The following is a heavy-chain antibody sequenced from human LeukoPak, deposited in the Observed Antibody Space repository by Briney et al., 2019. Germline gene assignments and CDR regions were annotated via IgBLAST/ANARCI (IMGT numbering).Heavy chain of an antibody. CDR3: ARRSHRGGLLPDY. V-gene: IGHV1-46*01. J-gene: IGHJ4*02. CDR2: INPSGGST. Sequence: GASVKVSCKASGYTFTSYYMHWVRQAPGQGLEWMGIINPSGGSTSYAQKFQGRVTMTRDTSISTAYMELSRLRSDDTAVYYCARRSHRGGLLPDYWGQGTLVTVSS. CDR1: GYTFTSYY. D-gene: IGHD2-21*02.